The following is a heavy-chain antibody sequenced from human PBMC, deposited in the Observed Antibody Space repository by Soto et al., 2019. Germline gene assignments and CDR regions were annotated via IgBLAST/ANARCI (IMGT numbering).Heavy chain of an antibody. CDR1: GGAFRNYA. CDR2: VMPTFGAG. Sequence: QVQLVQSGAEVKKPGSSVKVSCTASGGAFRNYAVSWVRQAPGQGLEWMGAVMPTFGAGVYAQKFQGRLTIFADASTNTAYLTGSSLTFEDAAIYYCAATRGFYVAMDAWGQGTTLTVSS. CDR3: AATRGFYVAMDA. D-gene: IGHD3-10*02. V-gene: IGHV1-69*01. J-gene: IGHJ6*02.